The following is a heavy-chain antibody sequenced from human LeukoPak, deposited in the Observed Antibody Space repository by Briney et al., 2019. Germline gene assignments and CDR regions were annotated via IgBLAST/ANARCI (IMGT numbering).Heavy chain of an antibody. CDR2: IIPVVDLI. CDR1: GGPLCSYP. J-gene: IGHJ4*02. Sequence: SVKVPCRASGGPLCSYPFNWVRQAPGQGLEWMGRIIPVVDLINYAQRFQGRVTMTADKSTNTAYMELSSLKSDDTAVYYCASLTPTKGYWGQGTLVTVSS. CDR3: ASLTPTKGY. D-gene: IGHD4-23*01. V-gene: IGHV1-69*10.